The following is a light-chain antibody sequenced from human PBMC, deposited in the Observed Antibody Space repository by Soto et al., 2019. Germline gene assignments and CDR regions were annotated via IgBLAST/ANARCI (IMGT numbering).Light chain of an antibody. CDR3: AAWDDSLSGGAV. CDR2: RNN. CDR1: SSNIGSNY. V-gene: IGLV1-47*01. Sequence: QSVLTQPPSASGTPGQMVTISCSGSSSNIGSNYVYWYQQLPGTAPKLLIYRNNQRPSGVPDRFSCSKSGTSASLDISGLRSEDEADYYCAAWDDSLSGGAVFGGGTQLTVL. J-gene: IGLJ7*01.